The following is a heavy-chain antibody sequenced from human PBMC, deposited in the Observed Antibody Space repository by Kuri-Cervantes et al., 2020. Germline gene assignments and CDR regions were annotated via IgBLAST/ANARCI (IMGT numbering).Heavy chain of an antibody. Sequence: LSLTCAASGFTFDDYTMHWVRQAPGKGLEWVSLISWDGGSTYYADSVKGRFTISRDNARDSLDLQMNSMSDEDTAVYYCARDPSGRPGYWGQGTLVTVSS. J-gene: IGHJ4*02. D-gene: IGHD1-26*01. CDR1: GFTFDDYT. V-gene: IGHV3-43*01. CDR3: ARDPSGRPGY. CDR2: ISWDGGST.